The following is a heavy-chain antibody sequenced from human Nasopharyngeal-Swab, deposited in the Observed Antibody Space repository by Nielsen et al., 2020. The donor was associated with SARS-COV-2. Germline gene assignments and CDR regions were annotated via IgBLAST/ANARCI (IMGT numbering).Heavy chain of an antibody. D-gene: IGHD5-12*01. CDR2: ISYDGSNK. CDR1: GFTFSSYG. CDR3: AKDGRVDIVATGYYYYYYMDV. Sequence: GGPLRLSCAASGFTFSSYGMHWARQAPGKGLEWVAVISYDGSNKYYADSVKGRFTISRDNSKNTLYLQMNSLRAEDTAVYYCAKDGRVDIVATGYYYYYYMDVWGKGTTVTVSS. J-gene: IGHJ6*03. V-gene: IGHV3-30*18.